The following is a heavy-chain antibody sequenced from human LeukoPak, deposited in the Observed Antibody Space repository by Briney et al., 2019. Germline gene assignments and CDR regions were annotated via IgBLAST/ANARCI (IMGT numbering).Heavy chain of an antibody. CDR2: IKQDGSEK. CDR3: ARVPYYYYYYMDV. J-gene: IGHJ6*03. CDR1: GFTFSSYW. V-gene: IGHV3-7*01. Sequence: GGSLRLSCAASGFTFSSYWMSWVRQAPGKGLEGVANIKQDGSEKYYVDSVKGRFTISRDNAKNSLYLQMNSLRAEDTAVYYCARVPYYYYYYMDVWGKGTTVTVSS.